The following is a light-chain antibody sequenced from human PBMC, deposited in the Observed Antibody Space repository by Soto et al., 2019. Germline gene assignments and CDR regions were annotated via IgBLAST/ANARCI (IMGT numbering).Light chain of an antibody. Sequence: QSALTQPASVSGSPGQSITLSCTGTTSDVGGFDYVSWYQQHPGKAPKLMIFDVSNRPSGVSDRFSGSKSGNTASLTISGLQPEDEADYYCRSYTTTGTQVFGTGTKLTVL. CDR1: TSDVGGFDY. J-gene: IGLJ1*01. CDR3: RSYTTTGTQV. V-gene: IGLV2-14*03. CDR2: DVS.